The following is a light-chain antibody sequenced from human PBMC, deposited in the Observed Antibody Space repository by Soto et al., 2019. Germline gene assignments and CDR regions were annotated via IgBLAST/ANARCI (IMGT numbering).Light chain of an antibody. Sequence: AIQMTQSPSSLSASVGDRVTLTCRASQGIRTELAWYQQKAGKAPPLLIFAATSLQSGVPARFSGSGSGTDFTLTITSLQPEDFATYYCLQDYNYPRTFGQGTKLEIK. V-gene: IGKV1-6*01. J-gene: IGKJ2*01. CDR1: QGIRTE. CDR3: LQDYNYPRT. CDR2: AAT.